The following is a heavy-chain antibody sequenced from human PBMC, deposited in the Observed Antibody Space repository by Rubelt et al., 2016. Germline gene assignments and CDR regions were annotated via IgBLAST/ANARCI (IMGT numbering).Heavy chain of an antibody. CDR1: GFTFSSDS. Sequence: FGGPGGSLRLSCAASGFTFSSDSISWVRQAPGKGLVWVSRINSDGSTTTYADSVKGRFTISRDNAKNTLYLQMNSLRAEDTAVYYCARDRTGDPLDYWGQGTLVTVSS. D-gene: IGHD7-27*01. J-gene: IGHJ4*02. CDR3: ARDRTGDPLDY. CDR2: INSDGSTT. V-gene: IGHV3-74*01.